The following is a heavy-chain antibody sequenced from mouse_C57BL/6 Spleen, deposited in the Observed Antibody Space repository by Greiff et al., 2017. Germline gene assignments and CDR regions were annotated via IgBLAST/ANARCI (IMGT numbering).Heavy chain of an antibody. D-gene: IGHD1-1*01. Sequence: VQLQQPGAELVKPGASVKLSCKASGYTFTSYWMHWVKQRPGQGLEWIGMIPPTSGSTNYNEKFKSKATLTVDKSSSTAYMQLSSLTSEDSAVYYGARSPLYYGSSYWYFDVWGTGTTVTVSS. V-gene: IGHV1-64*01. CDR3: ARSPLYYGSSYWYFDV. J-gene: IGHJ1*03. CDR2: IPPTSGST. CDR1: GYTFTSYW.